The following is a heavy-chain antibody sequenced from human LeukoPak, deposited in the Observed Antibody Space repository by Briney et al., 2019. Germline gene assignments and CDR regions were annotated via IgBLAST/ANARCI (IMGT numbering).Heavy chain of an antibody. V-gene: IGHV4-39*01. CDR1: GGSISSSNYY. CDR3: ARRISAAGDY. D-gene: IGHD6-13*01. J-gene: IGHJ4*02. Sequence: SETLSLTCTVSGGSISSSNYYWGWIRQSPGKRLESIGSINYSGGTYYNPSLKSRVTISVDTSKNQFSLRLSSVTAADTAVYYCARRISAAGDYWGQGTLVTVSS. CDR2: INYSGGT.